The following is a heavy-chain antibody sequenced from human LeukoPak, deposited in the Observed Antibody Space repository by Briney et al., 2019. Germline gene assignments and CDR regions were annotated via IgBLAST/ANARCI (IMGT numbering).Heavy chain of an antibody. CDR1: GYTFTSYY. V-gene: IGHV1-46*01. Sequence: ASVKVSCKASGYTFTSYYMHWVRQAPGQGLEWMGLINPSGDGTNYAQKFKGRVTMTRDTSTSTVYMELRSLRSDDTAVYYCARDRLPQQLVQIGIYWGQGTLVTVSS. D-gene: IGHD6-13*01. J-gene: IGHJ4*02. CDR3: ARDRLPQQLVQIGIY. CDR2: INPSGDGT.